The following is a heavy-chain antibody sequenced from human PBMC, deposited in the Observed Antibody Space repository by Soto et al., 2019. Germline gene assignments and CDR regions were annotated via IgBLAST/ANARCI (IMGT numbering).Heavy chain of an antibody. Sequence: EVQLVESGGGLVQPGGSLRLSCAASGFTFSSYWMHWVRQAPGKGLVWVSRLNSDGTSANYADSVKGRFTTSRDNAQNTVYLQMNSLRAEDTAVYYCVRGSWQTYYIDVWGKGTTVTVSS. D-gene: IGHD6-13*01. CDR2: LNSDGTSA. CDR3: VRGSWQTYYIDV. V-gene: IGHV3-74*01. CDR1: GFTFSSYW. J-gene: IGHJ6*03.